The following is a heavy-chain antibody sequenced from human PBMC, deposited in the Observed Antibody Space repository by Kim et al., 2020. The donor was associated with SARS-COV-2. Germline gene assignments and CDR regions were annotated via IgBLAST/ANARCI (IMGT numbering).Heavy chain of an antibody. Sequence: ASVKVSCKASGYSLHGYQMHRVRQAPGQGLEWLGRIFANNGGTNDAQKFQGRVTMTRDTSISTVYMELSRVTSDDTAIYYCTRIQNWGADYWGQGTPVTVSS. J-gene: IGHJ4*02. D-gene: IGHD7-27*01. V-gene: IGHV1-2*06. CDR2: IFANNGGT. CDR3: TRIQNWGADY. CDR1: GYSLHGYQ.